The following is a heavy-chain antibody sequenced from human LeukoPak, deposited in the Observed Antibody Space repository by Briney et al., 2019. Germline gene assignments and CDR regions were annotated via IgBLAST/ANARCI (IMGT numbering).Heavy chain of an antibody. CDR2: ISYDGSNK. CDR3: ARGGGYSSSWYHRNSQTFYFDY. V-gene: IGHV3-30-3*01. CDR1: RFTFSSYA. Sequence: PGRSLRLSCAASRFTFSSYAMPWVRQAPGKGLDWVAVISYDGSNKFYADSVKGRFTISRDNSKNTLYLQMNSLRAEDTAVYYCARGGGYSSSWYHRNSQTFYFDYWGQGTLVTVSS. D-gene: IGHD6-13*01. J-gene: IGHJ4*02.